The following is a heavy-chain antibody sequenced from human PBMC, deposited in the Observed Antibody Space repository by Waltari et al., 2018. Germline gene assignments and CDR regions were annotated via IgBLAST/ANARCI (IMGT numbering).Heavy chain of an antibody. V-gene: IGHV3-7*01. D-gene: IGHD2-15*01. CDR1: GFTFSNYW. J-gene: IGHJ3*02. CDR3: AKGLLRAAKDAFDI. CDR2: IKQDGSET. Sequence: EMQLVESGGGLVQPGGSLRLSCAASGFTFSNYWMNWVRQAPGKGLEWVANIKQDGSETNYVDSVKGRFTISRDNSKNTLYLQMNSLRAEDTAMYYCAKGLLRAAKDAFDIWGQGTMVTVSS.